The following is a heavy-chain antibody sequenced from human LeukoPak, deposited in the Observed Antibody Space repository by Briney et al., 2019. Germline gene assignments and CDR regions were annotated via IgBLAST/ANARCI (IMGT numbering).Heavy chain of an antibody. CDR3: ARDPATYYYDSSGYYPGGSFDY. CDR2: INPSGGST. D-gene: IGHD3-22*01. J-gene: IGHJ4*02. CDR1: GYTFTSYY. V-gene: IGHV1-46*01. Sequence: ASVKVSCKASGYTFTSYYMHWVRQAPGQGLEWMGIINPSGGSTSYAQKFQGRVTMTRDMSTSTVYMELSSLRSEDTAVYYCARDPATYYYDSSGYYPGGSFDYWGQGTLVTVSS.